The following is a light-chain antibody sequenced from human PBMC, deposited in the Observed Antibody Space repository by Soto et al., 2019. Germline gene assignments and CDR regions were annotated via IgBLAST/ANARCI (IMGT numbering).Light chain of an antibody. CDR3: QQRGDSPPEYT. V-gene: IGKV3-20*01. CDR1: QSVSSTS. J-gene: IGKJ2*01. CDR2: GAS. Sequence: EIVLTQSPDTLSLSPGERATLSCRASQSVSSTSLAWYQQKPGQPPRLLIFGASSRATDIPDRFSCSGSGTDSALTISTLEPHDLALPYCQQRGDSPPEYTFGQGTKLEI.